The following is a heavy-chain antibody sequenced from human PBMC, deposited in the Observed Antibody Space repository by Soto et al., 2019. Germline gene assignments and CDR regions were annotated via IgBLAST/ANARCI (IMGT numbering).Heavy chain of an antibody. Sequence: SETLSLTCTVSGGSISSYYWSWIRQPPGKGLEWIGYIYYSGSTNYNPSLKSRVTISVDTSKNQFSLKLSSVTAADTAVYYCARDMVVAATSDNWFDPWGQGTLVTVSS. D-gene: IGHD2-15*01. CDR2: IYYSGST. CDR1: GGSISSYY. CDR3: ARDMVVAATSDNWFDP. V-gene: IGHV4-59*01. J-gene: IGHJ5*02.